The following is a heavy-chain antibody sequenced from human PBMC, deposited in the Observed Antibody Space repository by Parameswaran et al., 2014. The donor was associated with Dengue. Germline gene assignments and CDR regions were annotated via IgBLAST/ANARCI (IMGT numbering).Heavy chain of an antibody. J-gene: IGHJ4*02. D-gene: IGHD3-10*01. CDR2: IYYSGST. V-gene: IGHV4-39*01. Sequence: WIRSPRKGLEWIGSIYYSGSTYYNPSLKSRVTISVDTSKNQFSLKLSSVTAADTAVYYCARHSVNYGSGSYNYWGQGTLVTVSS. CDR3: ARHSVNYGSGSYNY.